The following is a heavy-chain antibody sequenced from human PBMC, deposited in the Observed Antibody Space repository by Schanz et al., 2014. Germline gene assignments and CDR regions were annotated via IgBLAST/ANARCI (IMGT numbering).Heavy chain of an antibody. Sequence: EVQLLESGGGLVQPGGSLRLSCAASGFTFSSYCMHWVRQVPGKGLVWVSRIKSDGSSTSYADSVKGRFTISRDNSKNTLYLQMNSLRAEDTAVYYCAKGRFGELSAFDIWGQGTMVTVSS. CDR1: GFTFSSYC. CDR2: IKSDGSST. CDR3: AKGRFGELSAFDI. J-gene: IGHJ3*02. D-gene: IGHD3-10*01. V-gene: IGHV3-74*02.